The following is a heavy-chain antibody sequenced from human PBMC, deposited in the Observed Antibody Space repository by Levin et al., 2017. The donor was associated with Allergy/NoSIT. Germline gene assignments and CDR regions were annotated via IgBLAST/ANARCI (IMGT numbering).Heavy chain of an antibody. CDR1: GFTFSNYA. Sequence: GESLKISCAASGFTFSNYAMTWVRQAPGKGLEWVSAISGIGGSTYYADPVKGRFTIFRDKSQNTLYLQMNSLRAEDTAVYYCAKDHRGCSSGACYPAGDYWGQGTLVTVSS. CDR3: AKDHRGCSSGACYPAGDY. CDR2: ISGIGGST. J-gene: IGHJ4*02. D-gene: IGHD2-15*01. V-gene: IGHV3-23*01.